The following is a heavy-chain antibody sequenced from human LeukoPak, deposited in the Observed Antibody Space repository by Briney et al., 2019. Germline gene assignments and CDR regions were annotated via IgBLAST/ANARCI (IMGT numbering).Heavy chain of an antibody. CDR2: VKQDGSDK. V-gene: IGHV3-7*01. CDR1: GFSFSSYW. CDR3: ARAGGYTALDY. D-gene: IGHD5-12*01. J-gene: IGHJ4*02. Sequence: GGSLRLSCAASGFSFSSYWMSWVRQASGKGLEWVANVKQDGSDKYYVDSVKGRFTISRDNAKNSLFLQMNSLRAEDTAVYYCARAGGYTALDYWGQGTLVTVSS.